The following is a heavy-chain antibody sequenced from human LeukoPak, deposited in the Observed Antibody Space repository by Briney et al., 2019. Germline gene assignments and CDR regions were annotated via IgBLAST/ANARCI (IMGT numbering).Heavy chain of an antibody. V-gene: IGHV3-74*01. CDR3: ARAYDYVWGSYRYPDY. CDR2: INSDGSST. J-gene: IGHJ4*02. Sequence: PGGSLRLSCAASGFTFSSYWMHWVRQAPGKGLVWVSRINSDGSSTSYADSVKGRFTISRDNAKNSLYLQMNSLSAEDTAVYYCARAYDYVWGSYRYPDYWGQGTLVTVSS. D-gene: IGHD3-16*02. CDR1: GFTFSSYW.